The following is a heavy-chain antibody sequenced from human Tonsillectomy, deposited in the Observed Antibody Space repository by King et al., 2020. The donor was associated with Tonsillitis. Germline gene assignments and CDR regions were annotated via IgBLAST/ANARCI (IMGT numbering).Heavy chain of an antibody. CDR2: INQDGGEK. CDR1: GFIFSTYW. V-gene: IGHV3-7*01. J-gene: IGHJ4*02. Sequence: VQLVESGGGLVQPGGSLRLSCTASGFIFSTYWMSWVRQAPGKGLEWVANINQDGGEKYYVDSVKGRFTISRDNAKNSLYLQMNNLRAEDTAVYYCTRGSGTFDFWGQGTLVTVSS. D-gene: IGHD1-26*01. CDR3: TRGSGTFDF.